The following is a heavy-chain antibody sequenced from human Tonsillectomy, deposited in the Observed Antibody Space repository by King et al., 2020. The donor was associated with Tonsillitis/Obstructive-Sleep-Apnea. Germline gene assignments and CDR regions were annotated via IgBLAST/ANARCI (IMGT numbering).Heavy chain of an antibody. D-gene: IGHD2-15*01. V-gene: IGHV3-11*06. CDR2: ISSRSSYK. J-gene: IGHJ4*02. CDR1: GFTFSDYY. CDR3: ARWSCGSLYYFYY. Sequence: VQLVESGGGLVKPGGSLRLSCAASGFTFSDYYMSWIRQAPGKGLEWVSYISSRSSYKNYADSVKGRFNISRDNAKNSLYLQMNSLRAEDTAVYYCARWSCGSLYYFYYWGQGTLVPVSS.